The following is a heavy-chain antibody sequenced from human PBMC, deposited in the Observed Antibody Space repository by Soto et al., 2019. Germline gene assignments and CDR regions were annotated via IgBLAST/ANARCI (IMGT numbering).Heavy chain of an antibody. CDR3: VRDPSGSGWAFDY. Sequence: QVQLVESGGGVVQPGRSLRLSCVASGFTYSRAAMHWVRPAPGKGLEWVAMIWYDGSKKYYTDSVKGRFTISRDNSRNTLELERNSLRAEDTAVYYCVRDPSGSGWAFDYGGKGTRVPVSP. CDR2: IWYDGSKK. J-gene: IGHJ4*02. D-gene: IGHD6-19*01. CDR1: GFTYSRAA. V-gene: IGHV3-33*01.